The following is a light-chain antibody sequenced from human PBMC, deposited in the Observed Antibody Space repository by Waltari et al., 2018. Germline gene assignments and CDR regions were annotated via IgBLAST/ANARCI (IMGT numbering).Light chain of an antibody. J-gene: IGLJ2*01. CDR2: QDT. CDR1: KLGVIY. Sequence: SFDLTQPPSVSVSPGQTASITCSGDKLGVIYTCWYQQKPGQSPVLVIFQDTKRPSGIPARFSGSNSGNTATLTISGTQALDEADYYCQAWDINTVVFGGGTKLTVL. CDR3: QAWDINTVV. V-gene: IGLV3-1*01.